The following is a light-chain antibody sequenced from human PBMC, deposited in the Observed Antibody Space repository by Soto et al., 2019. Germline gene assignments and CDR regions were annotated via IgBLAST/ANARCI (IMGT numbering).Light chain of an antibody. CDR2: EVS. CDR3: KSYTTTSTWV. J-gene: IGLJ3*02. CDR1: SSDVGGFNY. Sequence: QSVLTQPASVSASPGQSIAISCTGTSSDVGGFNYVSWYQQHPGKAPKLIVYEVSSRPPGVSDRFSGSKSGNTASLTISGLQADDEADYYCKSYTTTSTWVFGGGTQLTVL. V-gene: IGLV2-14*01.